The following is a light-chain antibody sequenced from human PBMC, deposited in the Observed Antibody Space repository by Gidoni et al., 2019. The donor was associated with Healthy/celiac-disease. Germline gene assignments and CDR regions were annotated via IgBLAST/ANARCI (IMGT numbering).Light chain of an antibody. CDR2: DAS. Sequence: IVLTQSPATLSLSPGERATLSCRASQSVSSYLAWYQQKPGQAPRLLIYDASNRATGIPARFSGSGSGTDFTLTISSLEPEDFAVYYCQQRSNWPPGITFGPXTKVDIK. CDR3: QQRSNWPPGIT. V-gene: IGKV3-11*01. J-gene: IGKJ3*01. CDR1: QSVSSY.